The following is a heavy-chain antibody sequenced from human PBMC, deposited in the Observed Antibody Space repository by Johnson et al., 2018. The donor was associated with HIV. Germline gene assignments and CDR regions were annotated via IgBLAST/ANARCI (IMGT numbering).Heavy chain of an antibody. CDR2: IGTAGDT. J-gene: IGHJ3*02. CDR1: GFTFSSYD. V-gene: IGHV3-13*01. D-gene: IGHD6-13*01. Sequence: VQLVESGGGLVQPGGSLRLSCAASGFTFSSYDMHWVRQATGKGLEWVSAIGTAGDTYYPGSVQGRFTISRENAKNSLYLQMNSLRAGDTAVYYCARGFEVAAGWGAFDIWGQGTMVTVSS. CDR3: ARGFEVAAGWGAFDI.